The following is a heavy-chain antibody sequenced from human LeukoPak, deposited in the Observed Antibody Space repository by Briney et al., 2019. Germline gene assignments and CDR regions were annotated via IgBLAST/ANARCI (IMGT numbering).Heavy chain of an antibody. J-gene: IGHJ4*02. CDR1: GYTLTELS. D-gene: IGHD4-23*01. CDR3: ATGVGGVVTQEGFDY. CDR2: FDPEDGET. Sequence: ASVKVSCKVSGYTLTELSMHWVRQAPGKGLEWVGGFDPEDGETIYAQKFQGRVTMTEDTSTDTAYMELSSLRSEDTAVYYCATGVGGVVTQEGFDYWGQGTLVTVSS. V-gene: IGHV1-24*01.